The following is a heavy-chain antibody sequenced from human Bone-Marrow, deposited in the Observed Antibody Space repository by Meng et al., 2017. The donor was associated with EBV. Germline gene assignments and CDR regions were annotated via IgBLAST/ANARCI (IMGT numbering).Heavy chain of an antibody. CDR1: GGTFRRDA. Sequence: QGQLVQSGAEVKKPGSSVKVSCKTSGGTFRRDAISWVRQAPGKGLEWMGGLIPMSDAPHYAQKFQGRVTITADESTSTHYMDLSGLRSEDTAVYYCASESGGGFTPDYWGQGTLVTVSS. CDR2: LIPMSDAP. D-gene: IGHD3-10*01. J-gene: IGHJ4*02. CDR3: ASESGGGFTPDY. V-gene: IGHV1-69*01.